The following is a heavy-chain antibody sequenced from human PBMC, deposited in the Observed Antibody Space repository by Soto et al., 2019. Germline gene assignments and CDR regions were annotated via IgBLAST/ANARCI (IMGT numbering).Heavy chain of an antibody. CDR1: GGSISSYY. CDR2: IYYTETT. J-gene: IGHJ5*02. D-gene: IGHD6-19*01. V-gene: IGHV4-59*01. Sequence: SENLSLTCTVSGGSISSYYWSWIRQPPGKGLEWIGYIYYTETTNYNPSLKSRVTISVDTSKNQFSLKLSSVTAADTAVYYCARVNSSGWLRWFDPWGRGTLVTVSS. CDR3: ARVNSSGWLRWFDP.